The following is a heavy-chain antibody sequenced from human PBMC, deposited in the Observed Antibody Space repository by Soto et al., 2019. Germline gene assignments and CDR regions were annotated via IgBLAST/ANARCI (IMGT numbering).Heavy chain of an antibody. J-gene: IGHJ4*02. Sequence: QVQMVQSGAEVKKPGSSVKVSCKASGGTFSSYAISWVRQAPGQGLEWMGRIIPIFGTTNYAQRFQGRVTITADPSTNTAYLELSSLRSKDTAVYFCARGSSSWPYFDYWGQGTLVTVSS. V-gene: IGHV1-69*15. CDR2: IIPIFGTT. CDR3: ARGSSSWPYFDY. CDR1: GGTFSSYA. D-gene: IGHD6-13*01.